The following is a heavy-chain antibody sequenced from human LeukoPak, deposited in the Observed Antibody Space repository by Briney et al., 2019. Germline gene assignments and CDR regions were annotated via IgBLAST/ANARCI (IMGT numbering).Heavy chain of an antibody. Sequence: PGGSLRLSCAASGFTFTIYSMTWVRQAPGKGLEWVSYISGSSSTIYYADSLKGRFTISRDNARNSLYLQMNNLRAEDTAVYYCARGTSLDYWGQGTLVTVSS. CDR3: ARGTSLDY. J-gene: IGHJ4*02. D-gene: IGHD1/OR15-1a*01. CDR1: GFTFTIYS. CDR2: ISGSSSTI. V-gene: IGHV3-48*01.